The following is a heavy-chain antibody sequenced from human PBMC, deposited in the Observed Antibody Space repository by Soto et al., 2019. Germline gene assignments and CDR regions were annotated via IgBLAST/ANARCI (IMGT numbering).Heavy chain of an antibody. CDR3: ARLRYCSGGRCYYYYGMDV. CDR2: IDPSASYT. Sequence: PGESLKISCKGSGYSFTSYCISWVRQMPGKGLEWMGRIDPSASYTNYSPSFQGHVTISADKSISTAYLQWSSLKASDTAMYYCARLRYCSGGRCYYYYGMDVWGQGTTVTV. CDR1: GYSFTSYC. J-gene: IGHJ6*02. V-gene: IGHV5-10-1*01. D-gene: IGHD2-15*01.